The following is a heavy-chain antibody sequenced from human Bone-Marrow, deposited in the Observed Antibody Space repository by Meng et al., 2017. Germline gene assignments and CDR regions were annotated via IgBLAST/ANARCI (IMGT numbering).Heavy chain of an antibody. J-gene: IGHJ5*02. CDR3: ARDCPSPFRWFDP. CDR1: GGSICSTSYY. Sequence: GPGLGKPPATLSPPCTCSGGSICSTSYYWCGIRQPPGKGLEWIGSIYYSGSTYYNPSLKSRVTISVDTSKNQFSLKLSSVTAADTAVYYCARDCPSPFRWFDPWGQGTLVTVSS. CDR2: IYYSGST. V-gene: IGHV4-39*07.